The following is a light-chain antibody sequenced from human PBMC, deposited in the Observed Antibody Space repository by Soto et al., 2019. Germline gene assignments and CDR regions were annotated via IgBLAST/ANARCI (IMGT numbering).Light chain of an antibody. CDR1: QSLGGN. J-gene: IGKJ1*01. V-gene: IGKV3-15*01. CDR2: RAS. CDR3: QQYSNWPPWT. Sequence: EIVMTQSPATLAVSPGDTATLSCRASQSLGGNLAWYQQKPGQGPRLLIFRASSRATGVPARFSASGSGTAFTLTISGLQSADFAIYYCQQYSNWPPWTFGPGTKVDIK.